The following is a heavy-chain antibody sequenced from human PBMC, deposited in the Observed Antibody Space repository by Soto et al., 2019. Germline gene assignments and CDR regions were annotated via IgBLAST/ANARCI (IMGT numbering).Heavy chain of an antibody. V-gene: IGHV3-30*03. CDR2: ISYDGGET. CDR3: ARESEDLTSKFDY. J-gene: IGHJ4*02. CDR1: GFIFSNYG. Sequence: PGGSLRLSCAGSGFIFSNYGMHWVRQAPGKGLEWVAFISYDGGETFYADSVKGRFTISRDNSKSTVFLHMNSLRAEDTAVYYCARESEDLTSKFDYWGQRTLVTVSS.